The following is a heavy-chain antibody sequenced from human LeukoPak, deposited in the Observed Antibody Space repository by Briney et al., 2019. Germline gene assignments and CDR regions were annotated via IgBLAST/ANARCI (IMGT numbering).Heavy chain of an antibody. V-gene: IGHV3-21*01. CDR3: ARERSYDSSGYDDAFDI. D-gene: IGHD3-22*01. CDR1: GFTFSSYS. Sequence: GGSLRLSCAASGFTFSSYSMNWVRQAPGKGLEWVSSISSSSSYIYYADSVKGRFTISRDNAKNSLYLQMNSLRAEDTAVYYCARERSYDSSGYDDAFDIWGQGTMVTVSS. J-gene: IGHJ3*02. CDR2: ISSSSSYI.